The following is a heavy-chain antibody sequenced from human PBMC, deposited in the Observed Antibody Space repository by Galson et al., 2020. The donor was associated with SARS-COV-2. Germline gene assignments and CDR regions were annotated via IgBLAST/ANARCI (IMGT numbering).Heavy chain of an antibody. CDR3: ATPRGYWRMNDAFDY. V-gene: IGHV3-23*01. Sequence: GESLMISCAASGFTFSSYAMSWVRQAPGKGLEWVSAISGSGGSTYYADSVKGRFTISRDNSKNTLYLQMNSLRAEDTAVYYCATPRGYWRMNDAFDYWGQGTLVTVSS. J-gene: IGHJ4*02. CDR1: GFTFSSYA. D-gene: IGHD1-1*01. CDR2: ISGSGGST.